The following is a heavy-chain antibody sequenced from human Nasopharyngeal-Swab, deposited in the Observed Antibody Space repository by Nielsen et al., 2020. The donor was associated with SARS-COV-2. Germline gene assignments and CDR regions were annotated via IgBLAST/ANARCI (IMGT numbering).Heavy chain of an antibody. J-gene: IGHJ4*02. CDR2: AWHGGAT. V-gene: IGHV4-4*02. CDR3: AGQGGYFIDY. D-gene: IGHD2-2*03. Sequence: SETLSLTCTVSGTYMISGYWWSWVRQPPGKVLEWIGEAWHGGATHYNPSLKRRVTISLDTSKNKFSLILNSVTAADTAVYFCAGQGGYFIDYWGQGALVTGSS. CDR1: GTYMISGYW.